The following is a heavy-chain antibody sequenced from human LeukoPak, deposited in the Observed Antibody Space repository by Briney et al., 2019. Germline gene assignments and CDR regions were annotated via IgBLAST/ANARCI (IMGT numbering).Heavy chain of an antibody. Sequence: GESLKISCKGSGYSFTSYWIGWVRQMPGKGLERMGIIYPGDSDTRYSPSFQGQVTISADKSISTAYLQWSSLKASDTAMYYCARLDSGSYSYYYYYMDVWGKGTTVTVSS. V-gene: IGHV5-51*01. CDR2: IYPGDSDT. CDR1: GYSFTSYW. J-gene: IGHJ6*03. D-gene: IGHD1-26*01. CDR3: ARLDSGSYSYYYYYMDV.